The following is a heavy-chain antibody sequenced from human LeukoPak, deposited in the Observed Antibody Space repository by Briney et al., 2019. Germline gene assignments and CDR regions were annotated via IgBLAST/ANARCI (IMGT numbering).Heavy chain of an antibody. J-gene: IGHJ4*02. V-gene: IGHV4-30-4*08. CDR2: ISHSGNT. CDR3: ARASGIVLDY. CDR1: GGSISSANYF. Sequence: SETLSLTCTVSGGSISSANYFWSWIRQPPGQGLEWIGYISHSGNTFYKPSLKSRATISVDTSKNQLSLKVNSVTAADTAVYYCARASGIVLDYWGQGTLVTVSS. D-gene: IGHD2-8*01.